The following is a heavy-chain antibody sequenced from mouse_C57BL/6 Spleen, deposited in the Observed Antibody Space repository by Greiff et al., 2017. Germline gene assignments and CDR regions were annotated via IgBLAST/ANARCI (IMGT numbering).Heavy chain of an antibody. CDR2: IDPETGGT. V-gene: IGHV1-15*01. Sequence: QVQLQQSGAELVRPGASVTLSCKASGYTFTDYEMHWVKQTPVHGLEWLGAIDPETGGTAYNQKFKGKAILTADKSSSTAFMELRSLTSEDSAVYYCTRDGSSFFFDYWGQGTTLTVSS. D-gene: IGHD1-1*01. CDR3: TRDGSSFFFDY. CDR1: GYTFTDYE. J-gene: IGHJ2*01.